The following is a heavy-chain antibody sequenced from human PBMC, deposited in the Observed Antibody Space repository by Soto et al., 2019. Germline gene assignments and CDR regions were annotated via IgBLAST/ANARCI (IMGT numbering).Heavy chain of an antibody. V-gene: IGHV4-34*01. CDR1: GGSFSGYY. CDR3: ARVKASWFDP. CDR2: IYHSGST. Sequence: PSETLSLTCAVYGGSFSGYYWSWIRQPPGKRLEWIGEIYHSGSTNYNPSLKSRVTISVDKSKNQFSLKLSPVTAADTAVYYCARVKASWFDPWGQGTLVTVSS. J-gene: IGHJ5*02.